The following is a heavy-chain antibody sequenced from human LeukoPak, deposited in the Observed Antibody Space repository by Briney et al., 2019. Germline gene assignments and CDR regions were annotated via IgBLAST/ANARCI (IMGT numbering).Heavy chain of an antibody. Sequence: GGSLRLSCAASGFTFSSYAMSWVRQAPGKGLEWVSGISWNSGSIGYADSVKGRFTISRDDAKNSLYLQMNSLRAEDTALYYCAKDLVRTVTTRAPFDYWGQGTLVTVSS. CDR2: ISWNSGSI. CDR1: GFTFSSYA. D-gene: IGHD4-17*01. J-gene: IGHJ4*02. CDR3: AKDLVRTVTTRAPFDY. V-gene: IGHV3-9*01.